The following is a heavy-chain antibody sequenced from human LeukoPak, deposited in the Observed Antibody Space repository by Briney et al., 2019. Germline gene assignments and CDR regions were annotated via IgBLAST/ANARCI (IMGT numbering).Heavy chain of an antibody. J-gene: IGHJ5*02. Sequence: SETLSLTCTVSGGSISTSGYYWGWIRQSPGKGLEWIGNIYYSGSTYYNPSLKSRATMSVDTSKNQFSLKLSSVTDADTAVYSCARIIAVAAAPGWVDPWGQGTLVTVSS. CDR3: ARIIAVAAAPGWVDP. D-gene: IGHD6-13*01. CDR2: IYYSGST. V-gene: IGHV4-39*01. CDR1: GGSISTSGYY.